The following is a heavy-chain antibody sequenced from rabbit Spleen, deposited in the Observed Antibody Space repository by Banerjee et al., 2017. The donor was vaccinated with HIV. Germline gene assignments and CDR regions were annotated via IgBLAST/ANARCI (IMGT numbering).Heavy chain of an antibody. V-gene: IGHV1S40*01. D-gene: IGHD4-2*01. CDR1: GFSFNNNYY. CDR2: IDTTIGST. Sequence: QSLEESGGDLVKPGASLTLTCTASGFSFNNNYYLCWVRQAPGKGLELIACIDTTIGSTWYASWAKGRFTLSKASSTTVDLKMTSLTAADTATYFCARDAGIYPYIDVYFDLWGQGTLVTVS. CDR3: ARDAGIYPYIDVYFDL. J-gene: IGHJ4*01.